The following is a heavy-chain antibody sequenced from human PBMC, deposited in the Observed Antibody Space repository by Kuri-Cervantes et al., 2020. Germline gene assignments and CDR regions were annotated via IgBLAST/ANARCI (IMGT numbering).Heavy chain of an antibody. J-gene: IGHJ3*02. Sequence: GESLKISCAASGFTFSSYAMSWVRQAPGKGLEWVAAISGSGGSTYYADSVKGRFTISRGNPKNTLYLQMNSLRAEYTAVYYSAKRWPYCSSTRCMGVAFDIWGQGTMVTVSS. V-gene: IGHV3-23*01. CDR2: ISGSGGST. CDR3: AKRWPYCSSTRCMGVAFDI. D-gene: IGHD2-2*01. CDR1: GFTFSSYA.